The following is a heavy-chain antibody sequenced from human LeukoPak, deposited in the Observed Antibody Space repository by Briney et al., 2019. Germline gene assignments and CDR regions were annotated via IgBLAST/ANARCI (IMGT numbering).Heavy chain of an antibody. CDR1: GYTLTELS. Sequence: GASVKVSCKVSGYTLTELSMHWVRQAPGKGLEWMGGFDPEDGETIYAQKFQGRVTMTEDTSTDTAHMELSSLRSEDTAVYYCATDLFMGYDSADYWGQGTLVTVSS. V-gene: IGHV1-24*01. J-gene: IGHJ4*02. CDR2: FDPEDGET. CDR3: ATDLFMGYDSADY. D-gene: IGHD5-12*01.